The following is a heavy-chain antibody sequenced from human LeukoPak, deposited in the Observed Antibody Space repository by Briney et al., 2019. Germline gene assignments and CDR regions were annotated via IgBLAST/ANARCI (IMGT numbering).Heavy chain of an antibody. CDR3: ARAPKGYYYYMDV. CDR2: IYSNANT. J-gene: IGHJ6*03. Sequence: PGGSLRLSCAASGFIVSSTYMNWIRQAPGKGLEWVSIIYSNANTYYADSVKGRFTISRDNSKNTLYLQMNSLRAEDTAVYYCARAPKGYYYYMDVWGKGTTVTVSS. CDR1: GFIVSSTY. V-gene: IGHV3-53*01.